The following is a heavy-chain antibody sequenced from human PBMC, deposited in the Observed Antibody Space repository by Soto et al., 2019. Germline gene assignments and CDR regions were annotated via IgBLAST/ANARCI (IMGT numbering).Heavy chain of an antibody. Sequence: SETLSLTCSVSGDSVSSGDYYWSWIRQPPGKGLEWIGHVYFSGSTNYIPSLKSRLTMSVDTAKNQFSLKLNSVTAADTAVHYCARIPVDTYMIYWSDPWGQGTQVTVSS. J-gene: IGHJ5*02. CDR1: GDSVSSGDYY. V-gene: IGHV4-61*08. CDR3: ARIPVDTYMIYWSDP. CDR2: VYFSGST. D-gene: IGHD3-16*01.